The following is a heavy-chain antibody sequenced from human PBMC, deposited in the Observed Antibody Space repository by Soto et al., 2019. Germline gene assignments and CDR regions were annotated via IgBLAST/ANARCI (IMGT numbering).Heavy chain of an antibody. V-gene: IGHV1-69*01. Sequence: QVQLVQSGAEVKKPGSSVKVSCKASGGTFSSYAISWVRQAPGQGLEWMGGIIPISDTTNYAQKFQGRVTITADESTSTAYMELGSLRSEDTAVYYCARSQGSSTSLEIYYYYYYGMDVWGQGPRSPSP. D-gene: IGHD2-2*01. CDR3: ARSQGSSTSLEIYYYYYYGMDV. J-gene: IGHJ6*02. CDR2: IIPISDTT. CDR1: GGTFSSYA.